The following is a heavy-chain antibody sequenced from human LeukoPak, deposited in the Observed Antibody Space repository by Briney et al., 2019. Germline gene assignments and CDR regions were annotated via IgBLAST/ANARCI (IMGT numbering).Heavy chain of an antibody. V-gene: IGHV3-9*01. CDR2: ISWNSGSI. D-gene: IGHD3-10*01. Sequence: GGSLRLSCAASGFTFDDYVMHWVRQAPGKGLEWVSGISWNSGSIGYADSVKGRFTISRDNAKNSLYLQMNSLRAEDTALYYCAKATMGSGSYLDGMDVWGQGTTVTVSS. J-gene: IGHJ6*02. CDR1: GFTFDDYV. CDR3: AKATMGSGSYLDGMDV.